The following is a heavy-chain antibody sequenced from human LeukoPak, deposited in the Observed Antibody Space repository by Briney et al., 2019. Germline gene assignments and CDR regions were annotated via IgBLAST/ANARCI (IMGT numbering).Heavy chain of an antibody. V-gene: IGHV3-48*04. J-gene: IGHJ6*03. D-gene: IGHD3-10*01. CDR1: GFTFTEYS. CDR2: ISDRSSTI. Sequence: GSLRLSCAASGFTFTEYSIIWVRQAPGKGLEWVSFISDISDRSSTIHYADSVKGRFTISRDNAERSVYLQMNSLRADDTAVYYCARVRGPTLKTCYMDVWGTGTTVTVSS. CDR3: ARVRGPTLKTCYMDV.